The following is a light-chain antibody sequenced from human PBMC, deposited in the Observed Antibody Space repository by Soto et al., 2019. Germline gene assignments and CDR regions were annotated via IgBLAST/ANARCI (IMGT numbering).Light chain of an antibody. CDR2: GAS. Sequence: EIVVTQSPATLSLSPGERAVLSCRASQSLSSNLAWYQQKPGQAPRLLIYGASTRAPGIPARFSGSESGTEFTLTISSLQSDDLAVYFCQQYHRSPPWTFGQGTKVEIK. CDR3: QQYHRSPPWT. V-gene: IGKV3-15*01. J-gene: IGKJ1*01. CDR1: QSLSSN.